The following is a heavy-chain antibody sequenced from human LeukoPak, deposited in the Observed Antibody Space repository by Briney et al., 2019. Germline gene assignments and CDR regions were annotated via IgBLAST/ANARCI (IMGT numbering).Heavy chain of an antibody. CDR3: ARQGYKSGWYPTFDF. CDR2: VYYAGIT. Sequence: SETLSLTCAVSGGSISSSNWWSWVRQPPGKGLEWIGHVYYAGITDYNPSLQSRVTISVDPSRNQLSLKLNSVTAADTAVYYCARQGYKSGWYPTFDFWGPGTQVIVSS. CDR1: GGSISSSNW. J-gene: IGHJ4*02. V-gene: IGHV4-4*02. D-gene: IGHD6-19*01.